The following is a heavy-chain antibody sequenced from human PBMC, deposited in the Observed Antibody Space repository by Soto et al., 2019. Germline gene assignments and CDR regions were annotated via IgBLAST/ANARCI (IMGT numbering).Heavy chain of an antibody. J-gene: IGHJ4*02. CDR1: GGSFTSNNW. D-gene: IGHD1-7*01. Sequence: SETLSLTCAASGGSFTSNNWWTWVRQPPGQGLEWIGEIYRTGSTNYNPSLKSRVTISLDKSENQFSLKVTSLTAADTAVYYCASRDPGTSVDYWGQGTLVTVSS. CDR3: ASRDPGTSVDY. V-gene: IGHV4-4*02. CDR2: IYRTGST.